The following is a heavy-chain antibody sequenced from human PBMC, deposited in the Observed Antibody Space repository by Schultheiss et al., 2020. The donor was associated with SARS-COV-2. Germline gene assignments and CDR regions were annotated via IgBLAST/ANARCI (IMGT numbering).Heavy chain of an antibody. V-gene: IGHV4-38-2*01. CDR1: GYSISSGYY. D-gene: IGHD2-2*01. CDR3: ARQLLPAARAYYCMDV. CDR2: IYHSGST. J-gene: IGHJ6*02. Sequence: SETLSLTCAVSGYSISSGYYWGWIRQPPGKGLEWIGSIYHSGSTYYNPSLKSRVTISVDTSKNQFSLKLSSVTAADTAVYYCARQLLPAARAYYCMDVWGQGTTVTVSS.